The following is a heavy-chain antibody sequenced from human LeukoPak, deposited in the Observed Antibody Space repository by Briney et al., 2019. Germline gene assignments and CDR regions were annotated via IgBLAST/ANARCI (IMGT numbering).Heavy chain of an antibody. Sequence: PGGSLRLSCAASGFTFSSYGMHWVRQAPGKGLEWVAFIRYDGSNKYYADSVKGRFTIFRDNSKNTLYLQMNSLRAEDTAVYYCAKELGLLWFGELLGASFDYWGQGTLVTVSS. CDR1: GFTFSSYG. CDR2: IRYDGSNK. V-gene: IGHV3-30*02. CDR3: AKELGLLWFGELLGASFDY. D-gene: IGHD3-10*01. J-gene: IGHJ4*02.